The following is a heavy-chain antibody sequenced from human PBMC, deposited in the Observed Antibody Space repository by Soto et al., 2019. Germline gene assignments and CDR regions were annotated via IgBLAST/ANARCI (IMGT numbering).Heavy chain of an antibody. Sequence: QVRLVESGGGLVKPGGSLRLSCAASGFTFSDNYMSWIRQAPGKGLEWVSYISSDGSMIYYADSVKGRFTLSRDNAKNSLYLQMNSLRVEDTAVYYCARDRLQFAYCFDAWGQGILVTVSS. CDR2: ISSDGSMI. V-gene: IGHV3-11*01. CDR1: GFTFSDNY. D-gene: IGHD5-12*01. J-gene: IGHJ5*02. CDR3: ARDRLQFAYCFDA.